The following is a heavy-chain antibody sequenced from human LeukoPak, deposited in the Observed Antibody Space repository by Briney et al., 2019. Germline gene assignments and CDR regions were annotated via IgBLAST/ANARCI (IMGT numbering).Heavy chain of an antibody. V-gene: IGHV1-69*04. CDR1: GGTFSSYA. J-gene: IGHJ6*02. CDR3: ARDPDTDYYGMDV. Sequence: ASVKVSCKASGGTFSSYAISWVRQAPGQGLEWMGRITPILGIANYAQKFQGRVTITADKSTSTAYMELSSLRSEDTAVYYCARDPDTDYYGMDVWGQGITVTVSS. D-gene: IGHD5-18*01. CDR2: ITPILGIA.